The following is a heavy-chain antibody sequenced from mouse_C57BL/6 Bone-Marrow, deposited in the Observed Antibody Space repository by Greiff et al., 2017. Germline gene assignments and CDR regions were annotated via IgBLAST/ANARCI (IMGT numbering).Heavy chain of an antibody. CDR1: GYTFTDYY. CDR3: ARPYYGNYAGAMDY. Sequence: EVQLQQSGPVLVKPGASVKMSCKASGYTFTDYYMNWVKQSHGKSLEWIGVINPYNGGTSYNQKFKGKATLTVDKSSSTADMELNSLTSEDSAVYYCARPYYGNYAGAMDYWGQGTSVTVSS. D-gene: IGHD2-10*01. CDR2: INPYNGGT. J-gene: IGHJ4*01. V-gene: IGHV1-19*01.